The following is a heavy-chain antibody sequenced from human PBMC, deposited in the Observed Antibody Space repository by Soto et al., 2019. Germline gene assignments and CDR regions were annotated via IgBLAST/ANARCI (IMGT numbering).Heavy chain of an antibody. J-gene: IGHJ5*02. D-gene: IGHD1-1*01. CDR2: ISNDGRDR. CDR3: AKYVYNPAWNLPFDP. Sequence: AAGFRFSTYGMHWVRQAPGKGLEWVAVISNDGRDRYYGDSVRGRFTISRDNSKNSLYLEMSSLRPEDTAVYYCAKYVYNPAWNLPFDPWGQGTLVIVSS. V-gene: IGHV3-30*18. CDR1: GFRFSTYG.